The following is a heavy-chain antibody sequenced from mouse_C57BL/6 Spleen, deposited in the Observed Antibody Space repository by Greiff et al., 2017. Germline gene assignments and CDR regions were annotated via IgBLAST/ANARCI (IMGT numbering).Heavy chain of an antibody. CDR3: ARERGGLRYFDY. CDR1: GFTFSSYA. J-gene: IGHJ2*01. Sequence: EVQLVESGGGLVKPGGSLKLSCAASGFTFSSYAMSWVRQTPEKRLEWVATISDGGSYTYYPDKVKGRFTISRDNAKNNLYLQMSHLKSEDTAMYYCARERGGLRYFDYWGQGTTLTVSS. CDR2: ISDGGSYT. V-gene: IGHV5-4*01. D-gene: IGHD3-1*01.